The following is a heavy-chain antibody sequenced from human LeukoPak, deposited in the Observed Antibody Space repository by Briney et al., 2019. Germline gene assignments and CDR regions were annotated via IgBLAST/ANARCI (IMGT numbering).Heavy chain of an antibody. J-gene: IGHJ5*02. V-gene: IGHV1-69*05. CDR3: ARDGVGDPNWFDP. CDR1: GGTFSSYA. Sequence: GASMKVSCKASGGTFSSYAISWVRQAPGQGLEWMGGIIPIFGTANYAQKFQGRVTITTDESTSTAYMELSSLRSEDTAVYYCARDGVGDPNWFDPWGHGTLVTVSS. CDR2: IIPIFGTA. D-gene: IGHD2-21*01.